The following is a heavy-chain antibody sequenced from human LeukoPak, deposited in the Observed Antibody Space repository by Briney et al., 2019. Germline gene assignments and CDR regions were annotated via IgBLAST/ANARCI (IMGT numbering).Heavy chain of an antibody. V-gene: IGHV4-39*07. CDR3: ARGEKSSNWRGIFEY. Sequence: SETLSLTCTVSGGSISSSSYYWGWIRQPPGKGLEWIGSIYYSGSTYYNPSLKSRVIISVDTSKNEFSLKLSSVTAADTAVYYCARGEKSSNWRGIFEYWGQGTLVTVSS. CDR1: GGSISSSSYY. J-gene: IGHJ4*02. D-gene: IGHD1-20*01. CDR2: IYYSGST.